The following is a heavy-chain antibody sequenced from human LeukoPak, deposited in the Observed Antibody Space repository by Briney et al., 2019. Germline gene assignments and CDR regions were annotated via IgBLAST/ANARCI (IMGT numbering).Heavy chain of an antibody. V-gene: IGHV5-10-1*01. Sequence: PGGSLRLSCKASGYNFTSYWINWVRQMPGKGLEYMGRIDPTDSYTNYSPSFQGHVSISADKSISTAYLQWSSLKAADTAMYFCARRELLPDTSRANNSYYGMDIWGQGTTVTVSS. J-gene: IGHJ6*02. CDR3: ARRELLPDTSRANNSYYGMDI. CDR1: GYNFTSYW. D-gene: IGHD2-15*01. CDR2: IDPTDSYT.